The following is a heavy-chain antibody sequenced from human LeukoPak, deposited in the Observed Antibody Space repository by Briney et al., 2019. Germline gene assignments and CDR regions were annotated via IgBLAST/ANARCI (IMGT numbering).Heavy chain of an antibody. D-gene: IGHD6-19*01. CDR3: ARDRAVAGNDAFDI. J-gene: IGHJ3*02. CDR2: INPNSGAT. V-gene: IGHV1-2*02. Sequence: ASVKVSCKASGYTFTDYYIHWVRQATGRGLEWMGWINPNSGATNYAQKFEGRVTMTRDASISTAYMALSSLRSDDTAVYYCARDRAVAGNDAFDIWGQGTMVTVSS. CDR1: GYTFTDYY.